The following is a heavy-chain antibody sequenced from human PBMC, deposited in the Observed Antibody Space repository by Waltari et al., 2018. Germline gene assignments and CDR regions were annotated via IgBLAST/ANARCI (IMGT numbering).Heavy chain of an antibody. Sequence: QVQLQQWGGLLKPPETLSLSCAVYGGTFTGYFWSWIRQSPGGGLEWIGRLYTSGSTNYNPSLKSRVTISVDTSKNQFSLKLSSVTAADTAVYYCARGQMIVDPDDAFDIWGQGTMVTVSS. V-gene: IGHV4-59*10. CDR3: ARGQMIVDPDDAFDI. CDR1: GGTFTGYF. J-gene: IGHJ3*02. CDR2: LYTSGST. D-gene: IGHD3-22*01.